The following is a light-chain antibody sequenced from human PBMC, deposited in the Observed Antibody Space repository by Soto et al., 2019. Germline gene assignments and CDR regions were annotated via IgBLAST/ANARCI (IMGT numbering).Light chain of an antibody. CDR2: GAS. CDR1: QDISNS. J-gene: IGKJ1*01. CDR3: LQYNSYPRT. Sequence: DIQMTQSPSSLSASVGDRVTITCRASQDISNSVDWFQQRPGKAPKALIYGASRLHSGVPSKFSGSGSGTDFTLTISSLQPGDFATYYCLQYNSYPRTFGQGTKVDIK. V-gene: IGKV1-16*02.